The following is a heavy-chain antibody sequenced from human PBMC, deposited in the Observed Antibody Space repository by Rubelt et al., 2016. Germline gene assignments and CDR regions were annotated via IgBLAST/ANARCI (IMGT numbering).Heavy chain of an antibody. D-gene: IGHD1-26*01. Sequence: EWVAVIWYDGSNKYYADSVKGRFTISRDNSKNTLYLQMNSLRAEDTAVYYCARDGGSYQFDYWGQGTLVTVSS. CDR2: IWYDGSNK. V-gene: IGHV3-33*01. CDR3: ARDGGSYQFDY. J-gene: IGHJ4*02.